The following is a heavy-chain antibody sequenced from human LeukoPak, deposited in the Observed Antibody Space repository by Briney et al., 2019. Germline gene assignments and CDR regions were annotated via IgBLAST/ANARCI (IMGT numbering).Heavy chain of an antibody. J-gene: IGHJ6*03. V-gene: IGHV4-59*12. D-gene: IGHD6-13*01. CDR3: ARGSIAAAGDYYYMDV. Sequence: SETLSLTCTVSGGSISSYYWSWIRQPPGKGLEWIGYIYYSGSTNYNPSLKSRVTISVDTSKNQFSLKLSSVTAADTAVYYCARGSIAAAGDYYYMDVWGKGTTVTVSS. CDR2: IYYSGST. CDR1: GGSISSYY.